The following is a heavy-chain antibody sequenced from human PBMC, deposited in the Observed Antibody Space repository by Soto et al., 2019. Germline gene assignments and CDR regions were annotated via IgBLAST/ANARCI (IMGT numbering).Heavy chain of an antibody. Sequence: VASVKVSCKASGGTFSSYAISWVRQAPGQGLEWMGGIIPIFGTANYAQKFQGRVTITADESTGTAYMELSSLRSEDTAVYYCAITQVAYCGGDCYSAPYFDYWGQGTLVTVSS. CDR1: GGTFSSYA. J-gene: IGHJ4*02. CDR2: IIPIFGTA. D-gene: IGHD2-21*02. CDR3: AITQVAYCGGDCYSAPYFDY. V-gene: IGHV1-69*13.